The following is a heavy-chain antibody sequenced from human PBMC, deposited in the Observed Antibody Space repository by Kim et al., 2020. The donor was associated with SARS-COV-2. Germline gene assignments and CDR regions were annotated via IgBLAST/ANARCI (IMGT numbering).Heavy chain of an antibody. D-gene: IGHD6-13*01. V-gene: IGHV4-39*01. Sequence: SETLSLTCTVSGGSISSSSYYWGWIRQPPGKGLEWIGSIYYSGSTYYNPSLKSRVTISVDTSKNQFSLKLSSVTAADTAVYYCARRVSDSSSWPFDYWGQGTLVTVSS. J-gene: IGHJ4*02. CDR1: GGSISSSSYY. CDR2: IYYSGST. CDR3: ARRVSDSSSWPFDY.